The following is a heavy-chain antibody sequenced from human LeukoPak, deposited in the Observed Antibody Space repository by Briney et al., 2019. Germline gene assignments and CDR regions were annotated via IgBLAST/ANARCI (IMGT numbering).Heavy chain of an antibody. Sequence: SQTLSLTCAISGDIVSSNSAAWTWIRQSPSRGLEWLGMTYYKSKWYNDYAVSMKSRITINPDTSKNQFSLQLNSVTHEDTAVYYCARDLDYGSPNYFDYWGQGTLVTVSS. CDR3: ARDLDYGSPNYFDY. V-gene: IGHV6-1*01. J-gene: IGHJ4*02. CDR1: GDIVSSNSAA. D-gene: IGHD3-10*01. CDR2: TYYKSKWYN.